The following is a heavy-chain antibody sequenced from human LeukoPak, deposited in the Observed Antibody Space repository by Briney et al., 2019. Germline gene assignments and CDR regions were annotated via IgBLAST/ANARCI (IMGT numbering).Heavy chain of an antibody. CDR3: ARDLKGLIVLMD. V-gene: IGHV4-30-4*01. CDR1: GGSISSGDYC. Sequence: PSETLSLTCTVSGGSISSGDYCWSWIRQPPGKGLEWIGYIYYSGSTYYTPSLKSRVTVSVDTSKNQFSLKLSSVTAADTAVYYCARDLKGLIVLMDWGQGTLVTVSS. D-gene: IGHD2-8*01. CDR2: IYYSGST. J-gene: IGHJ4*02.